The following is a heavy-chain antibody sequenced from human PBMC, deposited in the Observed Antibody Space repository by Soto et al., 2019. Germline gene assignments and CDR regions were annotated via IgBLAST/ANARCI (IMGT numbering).Heavy chain of an antibody. J-gene: IGHJ4*02. CDR1: GGSFSGYY. CDR2: INHSGST. CDR3: ARLTYYYDSSGYYYGDSCFDY. D-gene: IGHD3-22*01. V-gene: IGHV4-34*01. Sequence: SETLSLTCAVYGGSFSGYYWSWIRQPPGKGLEWIGEINHSGSTNYNPSLKSRVTISVDTSKNQFSLKLSSVTAADTAVYYCARLTYYYDSSGYYYGDSCFDYWGQGTLVTVS.